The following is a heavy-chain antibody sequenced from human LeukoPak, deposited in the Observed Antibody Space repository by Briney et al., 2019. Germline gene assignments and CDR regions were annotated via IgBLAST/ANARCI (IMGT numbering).Heavy chain of an antibody. V-gene: IGHV3-53*01. CDR1: GFTVSSNY. D-gene: IGHD2-21*02. CDR3: ARDRRDCGGDCYPYFDY. J-gene: IGHJ4*02. Sequence: GGSLRLSCAASGFTVSSNYMSWVRQAPGKGLEWVSVIYSGGSTYYADSVKGRFTISRDNSKNTLYLQMNSLRAEDTAVYYCARDRRDCGGDCYPYFDYWGQGTLVTVSS. CDR2: IYSGGST.